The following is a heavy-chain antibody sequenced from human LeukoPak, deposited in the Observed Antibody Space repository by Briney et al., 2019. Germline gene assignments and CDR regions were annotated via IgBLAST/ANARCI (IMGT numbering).Heavy chain of an antibody. CDR2: INPNSGGT. Sequence: ASVKVSCKASGYTFTGYYMHWVQQAPGQGLEWMGWINPNSGGTNYAQKFQGRVTMTRDTSISTAYMELSRLRSDDTAVYYCARDLPHYYDSSGLFDYWGQGTLVTVSS. D-gene: IGHD3-22*01. V-gene: IGHV1-2*02. CDR3: ARDLPHYYDSSGLFDY. CDR1: GYTFTGYY. J-gene: IGHJ4*02.